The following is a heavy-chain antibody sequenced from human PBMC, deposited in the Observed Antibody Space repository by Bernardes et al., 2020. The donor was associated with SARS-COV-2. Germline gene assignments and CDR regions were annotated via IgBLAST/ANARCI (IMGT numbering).Heavy chain of an antibody. Sequence: ASVKVSCETSGYNFTPHFMHWVRQAPGQGLEWMGVINPSRWSTVYAQKFRGRLIMTIETSTRTLYMDLNSLTSNDTAVYFCARVRSAGDDHIDDAFDVWGQGTTVTVSS. V-gene: IGHV1-46*01. CDR3: ARVRSAGDDHIDDAFDV. J-gene: IGHJ3*01. D-gene: IGHD5-12*01. CDR2: INPSRWST. CDR1: GYNFTPHF.